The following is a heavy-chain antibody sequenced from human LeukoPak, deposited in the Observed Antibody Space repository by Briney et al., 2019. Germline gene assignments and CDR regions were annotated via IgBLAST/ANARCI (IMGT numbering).Heavy chain of an antibody. CDR3: AKGSSNHFAS. CDR2: MSSSNSM. Sequence: GGSLRLSCAASGFTFRNYGMNWVRQAPGKGLEWVSYMSSSNSMHYADSVKGRFTISRDNAKNSLYLQMNSLRPEDTALYYCAKGSSNHFASWGQGTVVTVSS. CDR1: GFTFRNYG. V-gene: IGHV3-48*01. J-gene: IGHJ4*02.